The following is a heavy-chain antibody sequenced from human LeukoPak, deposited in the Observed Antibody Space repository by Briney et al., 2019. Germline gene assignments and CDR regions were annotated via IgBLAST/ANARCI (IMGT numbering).Heavy chain of an antibody. V-gene: IGHV1-69*05. CDR3: ARGIVSSWPDYMDV. D-gene: IGHD6-13*01. CDR1: GGTFSSYA. J-gene: IGHJ6*03. CDR2: IIPIFGTA. Sequence: GASVKVSCKASGGTFSSYAISWVRQAPGQGLEWMGGIIPIFGTANYAQRFQGRVTTTTDESTSTAYMELSSLRSEDTAVYYCARGIVSSWPDYMDVWGKGTTVTVSS.